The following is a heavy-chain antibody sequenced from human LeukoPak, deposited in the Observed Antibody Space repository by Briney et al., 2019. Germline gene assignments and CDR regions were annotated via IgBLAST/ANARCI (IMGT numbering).Heavy chain of an antibody. Sequence: PSETLSLTCAVYGGSFSGYYWSWIRQPPGKGLEWIGEINHSGSTNYNPSLKSRVTISVDTSKNQFSLKLSSVTAADTAVYYCARRPQQLVRSFNCFDPWGQGTLVTVSS. D-gene: IGHD6-13*01. CDR1: GGSFSGYY. CDR3: ARRPQQLVRSFNCFDP. V-gene: IGHV4-34*01. CDR2: INHSGST. J-gene: IGHJ5*02.